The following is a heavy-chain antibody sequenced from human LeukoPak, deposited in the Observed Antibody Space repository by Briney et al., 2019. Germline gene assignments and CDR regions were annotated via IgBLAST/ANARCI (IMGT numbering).Heavy chain of an antibody. CDR1: GYTFTSYG. CDR2: ISAYNGNT. CDR3: ARLGGAAAATDYFDY. D-gene: IGHD6-13*01. J-gene: IGHJ4*02. V-gene: IGHV1-18*01. Sequence: ASVKVSCKASGYTFTSYGISWVRQAPGQGLEWMGWISAYNGNTNYTQKLQGRVTMTTDTSTSTAYMELRSLRSDDTAVYYCARLGGAAAATDYFDYWGQGTLVTVSS.